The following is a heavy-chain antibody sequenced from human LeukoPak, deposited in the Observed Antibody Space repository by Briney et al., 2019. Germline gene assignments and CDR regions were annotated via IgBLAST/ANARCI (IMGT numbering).Heavy chain of an antibody. J-gene: IGHJ4*02. V-gene: IGHV4-39*07. CDR1: GGSISSSSYY. CDR3: AREGEDSSGWSDY. CDR2: IYYSGST. D-gene: IGHD6-19*01. Sequence: SETLSLTCTVSGGSISSSSYYWGCIRQPPGKGLEWIGSIYYSGSTYYNPSLKSRVTISVDTSKNQFSLKLSSVTAADTAVYYCAREGEDSSGWSDYWGQGTLVTVSS.